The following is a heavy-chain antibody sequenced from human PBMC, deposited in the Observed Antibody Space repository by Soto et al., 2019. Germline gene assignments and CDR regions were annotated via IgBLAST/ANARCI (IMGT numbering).Heavy chain of an antibody. CDR3: TRSDYDTSGYTDY. J-gene: IGHJ4*02. D-gene: IGHD3-22*01. V-gene: IGHV3-11*01. CDR2: ISESGTTI. CDR1: GFAFSAYY. Sequence: QVHLVESGGGLVKPGGSLRLSCAASGFAFSAYYMSWIRQAPGKGLEWLSYISESGTTIYYADSVKGRFTISRDNAKNSPYLQMNSLRAEDTAVYYCTRSDYDTSGYTDYWGQGTLVTVSS.